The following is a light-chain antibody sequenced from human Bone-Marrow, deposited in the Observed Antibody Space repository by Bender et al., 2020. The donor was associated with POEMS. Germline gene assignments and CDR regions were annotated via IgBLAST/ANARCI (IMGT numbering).Light chain of an antibody. Sequence: QSVLTQPPSASGTPGQRVTISCSGGSSNIGAHAVNWYQHLPGTAPKLLLYSSHRRPSEVPDRFSGSRSGTSAYLAISGLQSEDEADYYCAVWDDSLNGWVFGGGTKLTVL. CDR1: SSNIGAHA. CDR2: SSH. J-gene: IGLJ3*02. CDR3: AVWDDSLNGWV. V-gene: IGLV1-44*01.